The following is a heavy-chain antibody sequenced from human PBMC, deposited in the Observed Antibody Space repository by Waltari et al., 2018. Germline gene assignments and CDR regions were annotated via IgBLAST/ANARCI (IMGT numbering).Heavy chain of an antibody. Sequence: QVQLVQSGAEVKKPGSSVKVSCKASGGTFSSYAISWVRQSPGQGLEWMGGTIAIFGTANYAQKFKGRFTITTDESTSTAYMSLRSLCSEDTAVDYCECHGGTSTNAHYDVWSGYGYMDVWGKVTTVTVSS. CDR2: TIAIFGTA. J-gene: IGHJ6*03. CDR1: GGTFSSYA. CDR3: ECHGGTSTNAHYDVWSGYGYMDV. D-gene: IGHD3-3*01. V-gene: IGHV1-69*05.